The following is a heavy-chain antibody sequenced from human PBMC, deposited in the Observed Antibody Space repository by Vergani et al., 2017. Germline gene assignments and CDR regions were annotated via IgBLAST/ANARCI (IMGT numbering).Heavy chain of an antibody. D-gene: IGHD3-22*01. Sequence: QVQLQQWGAGLLKPSETLSLTCAVYGGSFSGYYWSWIRQPPGKGLEWIGEINHSGSTNYNPSLTSGVTISVDTSKNQFSLKLSSVTAADTAVYYCASGYDSSGYPFDYWGQGTLVTVSS. CDR2: INHSGST. CDR1: GGSFSGYY. V-gene: IGHV4-34*01. J-gene: IGHJ4*02. CDR3: ASGYDSSGYPFDY.